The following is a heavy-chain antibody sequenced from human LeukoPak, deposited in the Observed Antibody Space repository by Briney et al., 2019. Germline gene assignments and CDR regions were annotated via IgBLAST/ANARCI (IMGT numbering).Heavy chain of an antibody. J-gene: IGHJ4*02. V-gene: IGHV4-39*01. Sequence: SETLSLSCTVSGFSISSSSYSWGWIRPPPGKGLEWIGTIYYSGSTYYDPSLKSRVTISEDTSKNQFSLNLSSVTAADTAVYYCARYASSGYYRYYFDYWGQGTLVTVSS. D-gene: IGHD3-22*01. CDR3: ARYASSGYYRYYFDY. CDR2: IYYSGST. CDR1: GFSISSSSYS.